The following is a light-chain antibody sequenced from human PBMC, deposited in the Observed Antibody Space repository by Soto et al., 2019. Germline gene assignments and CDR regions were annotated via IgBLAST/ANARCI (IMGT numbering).Light chain of an antibody. CDR1: SSDVGRYKY. J-gene: IGLJ2*01. CDR3: SSYTSSSTRV. V-gene: IGLV2-14*01. Sequence: QSVLTQPASVSGSPGQSITISCTGTSSDVGRYKYVSWYQQHPGKVPKLMIYEGSSRPSGISSRFSGSKSGNTASLTISGLQAEDEADYYCSSYTSSSTRVFGGGTKLTVL. CDR2: EGS.